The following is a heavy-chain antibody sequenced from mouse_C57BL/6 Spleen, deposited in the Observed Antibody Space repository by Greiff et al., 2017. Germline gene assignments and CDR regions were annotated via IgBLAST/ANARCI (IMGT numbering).Heavy chain of an antibody. CDR1: GFSLTSYG. Sequence: VKLVESGPGLVAPSQSLSITCTVSGFSLTSYGVSWVRQPPGKGLEWLGVIWGDGSTNYHSALISRLSISKDNSKSQVFLKLNSLQTDDTATYYCAKRGGSSYEDAMDYWGQGTSVTVSS. J-gene: IGHJ4*01. D-gene: IGHD1-1*01. CDR2: IWGDGST. CDR3: AKRGGSSYEDAMDY. V-gene: IGHV2-3*01.